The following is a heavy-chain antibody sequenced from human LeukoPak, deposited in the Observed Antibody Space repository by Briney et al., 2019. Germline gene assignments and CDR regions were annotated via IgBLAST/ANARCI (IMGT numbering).Heavy chain of an antibody. CDR2: ISAYNGNT. D-gene: IGHD2-2*02. Sequence: ASVKVSCKASGYTFTTYGISWMRQAPGQGLEWMGWISAYNGNTNYAQKLQDRVTMTTDTSTSTAYMELRSLRSDDTAVYYCARGRYCSSTSCYKVYYYYMDVWGKGTTVTVSS. V-gene: IGHV1-18*01. J-gene: IGHJ6*03. CDR1: GYTFTTYG. CDR3: ARGRYCSSTSCYKVYYYYMDV.